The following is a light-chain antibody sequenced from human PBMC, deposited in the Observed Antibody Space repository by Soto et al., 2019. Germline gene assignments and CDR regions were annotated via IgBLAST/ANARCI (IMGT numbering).Light chain of an antibody. CDR1: SSDVGSYNY. Sequence: QSALTQPRSVSGSPGQSVTISCSGTSSDVGSYNYVSWYQQYPGKAPKLMICDVNKRPSGVPDRFSGSKSGNTASLTIFGLQAEDEADYYCCSYAGTSYVFGTGTKVTVL. J-gene: IGLJ1*01. CDR3: CSYAGTSYV. CDR2: DVN. V-gene: IGLV2-11*01.